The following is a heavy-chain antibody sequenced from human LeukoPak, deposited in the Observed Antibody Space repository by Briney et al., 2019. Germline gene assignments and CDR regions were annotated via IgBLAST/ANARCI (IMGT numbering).Heavy chain of an antibody. D-gene: IGHD3-16*01. CDR2: IKHDGSEK. CDR1: GFNFSNYW. Sequence: GGSQRLFCVVSGFNFSNYWMNWVRQAPGKGLEWVANIKHDGSEKYYVDSVKGRFSISRDDAKKSLYLQMNSLRAEDTAVYYCARALSHCLDYWGQGTLVTVSS. V-gene: IGHV3-7*01. J-gene: IGHJ4*02. CDR3: ARALSHCLDY.